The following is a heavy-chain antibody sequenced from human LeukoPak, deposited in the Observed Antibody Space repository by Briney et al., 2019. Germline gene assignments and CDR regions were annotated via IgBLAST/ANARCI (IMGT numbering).Heavy chain of an antibody. Sequence: PGGSLRLSCAASGFTFSDYYMSWIRQAPGKGLEWVSYISSSGSTIYYADSEKGRFTISRDNARNSLYLQMNSLRAEDTAVYYCASTYSSSSAAPDAFDIWGQGTMVTVSS. J-gene: IGHJ3*02. CDR1: GFTFSDYY. V-gene: IGHV3-11*04. CDR2: ISSSGSTI. D-gene: IGHD6-6*01. CDR3: ASTYSSSSAAPDAFDI.